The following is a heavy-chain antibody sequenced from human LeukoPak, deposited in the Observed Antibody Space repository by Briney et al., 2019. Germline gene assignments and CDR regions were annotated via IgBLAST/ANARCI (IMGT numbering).Heavy chain of an antibody. D-gene: IGHD2-2*02. V-gene: IGHV3-21*01. CDR1: GFTFSSYS. J-gene: IGHJ6*02. CDR3: ARSLPGPYCSSTSCYRGYYYYGMDV. Sequence: PGGPLRLSCAASGFTFSSYSMNWVRQAPGKGLEWVSSISSSSSYIYYADSVKGRFTISRDNAKSSLYLQMNSLRAEDTAVYYCARSLPGPYCSSTSCYRGYYYYGMDVWGQGTTVTVSS. CDR2: ISSSSSYI.